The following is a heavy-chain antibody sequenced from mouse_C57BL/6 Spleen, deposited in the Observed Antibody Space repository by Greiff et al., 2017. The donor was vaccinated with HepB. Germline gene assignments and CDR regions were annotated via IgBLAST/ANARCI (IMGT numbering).Heavy chain of an antibody. J-gene: IGHJ1*03. CDR3: ARSSYFDV. CDR2: IDPNSGGT. V-gene: IGHV1-72*01. CDR1: GYAFSSSW. Sequence: VQLQQSGPELVKPGASVKISCKASGYAFSSSWMNWVKQRPGRGLEWIGRIDPNSGGTKYNEKFKSKATLTVDKPSSTAYMQLSSLTSEDSAVYYCARSSYFDVWGTGTTVTVSS.